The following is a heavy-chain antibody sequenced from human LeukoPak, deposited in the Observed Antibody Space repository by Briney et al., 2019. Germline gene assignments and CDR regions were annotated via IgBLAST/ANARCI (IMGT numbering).Heavy chain of an antibody. Sequence: GGSLRLSCAASGFTFDDYGMSWVRQAPGKGLEWVSGINWNGGSTGYADSVKGRFTISRDNAKNSLYLQMNSLRAEDTALYYCARDGPGAPGYYYYYYMDVWGKGTTVTVSS. CDR2: INWNGGST. J-gene: IGHJ6*03. CDR1: GFTFDDYG. V-gene: IGHV3-20*04. CDR3: ARDGPGAPGYYYYYYMDV. D-gene: IGHD3-10*01.